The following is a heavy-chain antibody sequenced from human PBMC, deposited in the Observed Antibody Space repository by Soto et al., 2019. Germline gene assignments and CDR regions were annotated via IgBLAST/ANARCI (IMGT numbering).Heavy chain of an antibody. Sequence: SQALSLPAVISGNSISSNSAACILIRHSPSRGLEWLGRTYYRSKWYNDYAVSVKSRITINPDTSKNQFSLQLNSVTPEDTAVYYCARDSAVVVPAANYGMDVWGQGTTVTVSS. CDR2: TYYRSKWYN. V-gene: IGHV6-1*01. J-gene: IGHJ6*02. CDR3: ARDSAVVVPAANYGMDV. D-gene: IGHD2-2*01. CDR1: GNSISSNSAA.